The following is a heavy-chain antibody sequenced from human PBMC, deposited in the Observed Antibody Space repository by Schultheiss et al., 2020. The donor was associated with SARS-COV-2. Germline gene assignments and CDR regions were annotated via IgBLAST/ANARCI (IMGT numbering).Heavy chain of an antibody. J-gene: IGHJ4*02. V-gene: IGHV4-59*01. Sequence: SQTLSLTCAVSGYSISVSNYWSWIRQPPGKGLEWIGYIYYSGNTNYSPSLKSRVTISGDTSKNQFSLNLQSVTAADTAVYYCARARVPYSSGWYSVDYWGQGTLVTVSS. CDR2: IYYSGNT. D-gene: IGHD6-19*01. CDR3: ARARVPYSSGWYSVDY. CDR1: GYSISVSNY.